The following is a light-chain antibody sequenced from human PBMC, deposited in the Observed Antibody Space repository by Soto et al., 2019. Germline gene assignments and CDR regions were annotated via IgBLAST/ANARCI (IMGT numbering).Light chain of an antibody. CDR3: QHS. Sequence: EIVLTQSPGTLSLSPGERATLSCRASQSVSSSYLAWYQQKPGQAPRLLIYGASSRATGIPDRFSGSGSGTDFTLTISRLEPEDFAVYYCQHSFGPGTKVDIK. V-gene: IGKV3-20*01. CDR1: QSVSSSY. J-gene: IGKJ3*01. CDR2: GAS.